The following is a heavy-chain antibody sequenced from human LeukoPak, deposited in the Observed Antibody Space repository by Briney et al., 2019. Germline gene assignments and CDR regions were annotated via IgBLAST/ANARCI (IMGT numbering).Heavy chain of an antibody. CDR2: IYYSGST. V-gene: IGHV4-59*01. CDR3: ARGSTPWSSAPFDY. Sequence: SETLSLTCTVSGGSISSYYWSWIRQPPGKGLEWIGYIYYSGSTNYNPSLKSRVTISVVTSKNQFSLKLSSVTAADTAVYYCARGSTPWSSAPFDYWGQGTLVTVSS. J-gene: IGHJ4*02. D-gene: IGHD3-22*01. CDR1: GGSISSYY.